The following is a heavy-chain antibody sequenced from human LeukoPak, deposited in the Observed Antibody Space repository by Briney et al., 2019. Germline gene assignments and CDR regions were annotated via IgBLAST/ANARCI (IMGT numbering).Heavy chain of an antibody. Sequence: PGGSLRLSCAASGFTFSDYYMSWIRLAPGKGLEWVSYISSSGSTIYYADSVKGRFAISRDNAKNSLYLQMNSLRAEDTAVYYCAREGRLGAMAGNYWGQGTLVTVSS. CDR3: AREGRLGAMAGNY. V-gene: IGHV3-11*04. D-gene: IGHD3-16*01. J-gene: IGHJ4*02. CDR2: ISSSGSTI. CDR1: GFTFSDYY.